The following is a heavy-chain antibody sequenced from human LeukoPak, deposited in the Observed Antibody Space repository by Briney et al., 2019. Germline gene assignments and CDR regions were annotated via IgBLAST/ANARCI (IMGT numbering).Heavy chain of an antibody. Sequence: KASETLSLTCAGSGGAFTGYYWRWIRQPPGKGLEWIGEINHSGATNYNPPLKSRVTISVDTSKNQFSLRLTSVSAADTGVYYCATPTRGGIAVTGTFGHWGQGTQVTVSS. CDR3: ATPTRGGIAVTGTFGH. CDR2: INHSGAT. J-gene: IGHJ4*02. V-gene: IGHV4-34*01. CDR1: GGAFTGYY. D-gene: IGHD6-19*01.